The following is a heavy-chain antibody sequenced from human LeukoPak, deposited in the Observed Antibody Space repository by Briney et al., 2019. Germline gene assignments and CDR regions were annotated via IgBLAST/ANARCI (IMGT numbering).Heavy chain of an antibody. CDR2: INSDGSWT. Sequence: PGGSLRLSCAASGFTFSSYWMHWVRHPPGKGPVWVSRINSDGSWTSYADSVKGRFTISKDNAKNTVYLQMNSLRAEDTAVYYCVSFYETYWGRGTLVTVSS. D-gene: IGHD2/OR15-2a*01. CDR3: VSFYETY. J-gene: IGHJ4*02. CDR1: GFTFSSYW. V-gene: IGHV3-74*01.